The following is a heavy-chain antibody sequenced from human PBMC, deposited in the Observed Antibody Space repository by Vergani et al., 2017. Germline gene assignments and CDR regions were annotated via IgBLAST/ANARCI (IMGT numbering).Heavy chain of an antibody. D-gene: IGHD5-24*01. CDR1: GGTFSSYA. CDR2: IIPIFGTA. Sequence: QVQLVQSGAEVKKPGSSVKVSCKASGGTFSSYAISWVRQSPGQGLEWMGGIIPIFGTANYAQNFQGRVTITADESTRTAYMDLSSLRSEDTAVYYCASAREVQMATTYVRFAYWGQGTLVTVSS. J-gene: IGHJ4*02. CDR3: ASAREVQMATTYVRFAY. V-gene: IGHV1-69*12.